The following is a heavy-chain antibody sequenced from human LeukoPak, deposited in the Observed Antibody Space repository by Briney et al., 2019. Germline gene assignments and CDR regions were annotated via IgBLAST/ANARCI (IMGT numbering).Heavy chain of an antibody. J-gene: IGHJ4*02. CDR2: IYYSGST. D-gene: IGHD3-22*01. CDR3: ARRGYYDSSGYYAPFDY. Sequence: SSETLSLTCTVSGGSISSSSYYWGWIRQPPGKGLEWIGSIYYSGSTYYNPSLKSRVTISVDTSKNQFSLKLNSVTAADTAVYYCARRGYYDSSGYYAPFDYWGQGTLVTVSS. CDR1: GGSISSSSYY. V-gene: IGHV4-39*01.